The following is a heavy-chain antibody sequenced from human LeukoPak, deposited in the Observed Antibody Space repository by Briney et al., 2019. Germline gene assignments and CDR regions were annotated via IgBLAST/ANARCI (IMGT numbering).Heavy chain of an antibody. J-gene: IGHJ6*03. Sequence: GASVKVSCKASGYTFTSYDINWVRQATGQGLECMGWMNPNSGNTGYAQKFQGRVTMTRNTSISTAYMELSSLRSEDTAVYYCARALREKYQLLYVLYYYYYMDVWGKGTTVTVSS. CDR3: ARALREKYQLLYVLYYYYYMDV. CDR1: GYTFTSYD. CDR2: MNPNSGNT. D-gene: IGHD2-2*02. V-gene: IGHV1-8*01.